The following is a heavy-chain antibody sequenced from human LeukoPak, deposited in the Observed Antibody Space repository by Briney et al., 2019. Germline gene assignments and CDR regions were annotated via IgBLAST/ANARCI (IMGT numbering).Heavy chain of an antibody. J-gene: IGHJ4*02. CDR2: ISYDGSNK. Sequence: PGGFLRLSCAASGFTFSSYAMHWVRQAPGKGLEWVAVISYDGSNKYYADSVKGRFTISRDNSKNTLYLQMNSLRAEDTAVYYCARDAGAPYQWLVGGFDYWGQGTLVTVSS. D-gene: IGHD6-19*01. CDR1: GFTFSSYA. V-gene: IGHV3-30-3*01. CDR3: ARDAGAPYQWLVGGFDY.